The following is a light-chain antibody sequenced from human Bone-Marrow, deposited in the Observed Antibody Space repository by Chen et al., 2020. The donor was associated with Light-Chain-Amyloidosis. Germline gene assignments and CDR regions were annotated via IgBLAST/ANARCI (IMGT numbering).Light chain of an antibody. CDR3: QQYGTSPLT. Sequence: IVLTQSPGTLSLSPGEGANLSCRASQTISSNYLTWYQQKFGQAPRLLIYGSSSRATGIPDRFTGSWSGTDFTLTINRLEPEDFAMYYCQQYGTSPLTFGGGTKVEIK. V-gene: IGKV3-20*01. CDR1: QTISSNY. J-gene: IGKJ4*01. CDR2: GSS.